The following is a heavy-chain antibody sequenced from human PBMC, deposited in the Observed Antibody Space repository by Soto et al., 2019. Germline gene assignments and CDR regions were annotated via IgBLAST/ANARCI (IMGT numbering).Heavy chain of an antibody. V-gene: IGHV1-69*01. Sequence: QVHLLQSGAELKRPGSSVKVCCKASGETFSTFAITWVRQAPGHGPEWMGGIIPLFGTAHYARRFEDRVTMTADESTSTAYMELRSLTSEDTAIYYCARGSPCSTTTCSLNEVWFDPWGQGTLVTVST. CDR1: GETFSTFA. J-gene: IGHJ5*02. CDR3: ARGSPCSTTTCSLNEVWFDP. D-gene: IGHD1-1*01. CDR2: IIPLFGTA.